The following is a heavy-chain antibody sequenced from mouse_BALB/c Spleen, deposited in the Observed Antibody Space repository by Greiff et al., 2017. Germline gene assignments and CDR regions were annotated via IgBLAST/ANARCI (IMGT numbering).Heavy chain of an antibody. D-gene: IGHD2-1*01. CDR3: ARNGNYVIYYAMDY. J-gene: IGHJ4*01. CDR1: GFSLTSYG. Sequence: VQRVESGPGLVQPSQSLSITCTVSGFSLTSYGVHWVRQSPGKGLEWLGVIWSGGSTDYNAAFISRLSISKDNSKSQVFFKMNSLQANDTAIYYCARNGNYVIYYAMDYWGQGTSVTVSS. CDR2: IWSGGST. V-gene: IGHV2-2*02.